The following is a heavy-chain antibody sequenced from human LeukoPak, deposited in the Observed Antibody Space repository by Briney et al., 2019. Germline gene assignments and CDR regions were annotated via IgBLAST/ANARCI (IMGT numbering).Heavy chain of an antibody. V-gene: IGHV1-18*01. CDR2: ISAYNGNT. CDR3: ATATSGSYFSY. CDR1: GYTFTNYG. Sequence: ASVKVSCKASGYTFTNYGITWVRQAPGQGLEWMGWISAYNGNTNYAQKFQGRVTMTTDTSTSTAYMELSRLRSDDTAVYYCATATSGSYFSYWGQGTLVTVSS. D-gene: IGHD2-15*01. J-gene: IGHJ4*02.